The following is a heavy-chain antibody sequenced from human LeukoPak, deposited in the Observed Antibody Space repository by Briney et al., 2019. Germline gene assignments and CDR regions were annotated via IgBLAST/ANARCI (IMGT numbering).Heavy chain of an antibody. Sequence: GASVKVSCKASGGTFSSYAISWVRQAPGQGLEWMGGIIPIFGTANYAQKFQGRVTITADKSTSTAYMELSSLRSEDTAVYYCARDRGAATKFPYYYYYMDVWGKGTTVTVSS. CDR1: GGTFSSYA. CDR2: IIPIFGTA. CDR3: ARDRGAATKFPYYYYYMDV. D-gene: IGHD6-13*01. J-gene: IGHJ6*03. V-gene: IGHV1-69*06.